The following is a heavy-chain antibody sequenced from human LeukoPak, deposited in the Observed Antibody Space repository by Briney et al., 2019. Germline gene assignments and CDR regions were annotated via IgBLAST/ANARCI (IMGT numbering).Heavy chain of an antibody. D-gene: IGHD3-22*01. CDR1: GFAFSAYE. V-gene: IGHV3-48*03. CDR3: TTLGYHLDS. Sequence: PGGSLRLSCVASGFAFSAYEMNWVRQAPGKGLEWVAYMSGTDTTRYYADSVRGRFTISRDNAKNSLYLQMSSLRVEDTAVYYCTTLGYHLDSWGQGTPVTVSS. CDR2: MSGTDTTR. J-gene: IGHJ4*02.